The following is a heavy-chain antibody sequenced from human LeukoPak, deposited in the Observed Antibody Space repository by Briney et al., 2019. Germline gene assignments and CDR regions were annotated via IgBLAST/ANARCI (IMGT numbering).Heavy chain of an antibody. Sequence: SETLSLTCTVSGGSISSSSYYWGWIRQPPGKGLEWIGSIYYSGSTYYNPSLKSRVTISVDTSKNQFSLKLSSVTAADTAVYYCTKATVGATIEFDYWGQGTLVTVSS. CDR3: TKATVGATIEFDY. CDR1: GGSISSSSYY. V-gene: IGHV4-39*01. D-gene: IGHD1-26*01. CDR2: IYYSGST. J-gene: IGHJ4*02.